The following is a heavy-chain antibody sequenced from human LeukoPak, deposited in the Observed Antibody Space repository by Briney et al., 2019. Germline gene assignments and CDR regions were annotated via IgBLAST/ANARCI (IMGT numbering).Heavy chain of an antibody. V-gene: IGHV4-39*01. D-gene: IGHD6-13*01. CDR2: NYYSGST. CDR1: GGSISSSSYY. CDR3: ARKGLYRAAAGTRGWFDP. J-gene: IGHJ5*02. Sequence: SETLSLTCTVSGGSISSSSYYWGWIRQPPGKGLEWIGSNYYSGSTYYNPSLKSRVTISVDTSKNQFSLKLSSVTAADTAVYYCARKGLYRAAAGTRGWFDPWGQGTLVTVSS.